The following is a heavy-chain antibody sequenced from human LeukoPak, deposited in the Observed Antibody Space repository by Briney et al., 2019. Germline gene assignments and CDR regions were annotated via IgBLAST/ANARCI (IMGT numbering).Heavy chain of an antibody. CDR3: ARARDTNPFDY. V-gene: IGHV4-30-4*08. D-gene: IGHD5-24*01. Sequence: PSETLSLTCTVSGGSISSYYWSWIRRPPGKGLEWIGYIYYSGSTYYNPSLKSRVTLSVDTSNNQFSLRLSSVTAADTAVYYCARARDTNPFDYWGQGTLVTVSS. CDR1: GGSISSYY. CDR2: IYYSGST. J-gene: IGHJ4*02.